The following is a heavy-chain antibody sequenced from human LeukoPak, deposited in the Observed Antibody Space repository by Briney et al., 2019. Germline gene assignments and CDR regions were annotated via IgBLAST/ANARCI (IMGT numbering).Heavy chain of an antibody. Sequence: SETLSLTCTVSGGSIYSGDDYWSWIRQPAGKGLEFIGRIYRTGSTTSNPSLQDRLTISIDTSKNQFSLQLTSVTAADTAVYYCARGYYAPPVGYYYMDFWGRGTTVTVSS. CDR2: IYRTGST. D-gene: IGHD3-10*01. CDR3: ARGYYAPPVGYYYMDF. J-gene: IGHJ6*03. V-gene: IGHV4-61*02. CDR1: GGSIYSGDDY.